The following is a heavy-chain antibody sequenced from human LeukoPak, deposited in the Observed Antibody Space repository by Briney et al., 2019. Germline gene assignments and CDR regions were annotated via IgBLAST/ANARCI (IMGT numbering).Heavy chain of an antibody. Sequence: SQTLSLTCAISGDSVSSNSAAWNWIRQSPSRGLEWLGRTYYRSKWYNDYAVSVKSRITINPDTSKNQFSLQLNSVTPEDTAVYYCASSRSSWYNYYYYMDVWGKGTTVTVSS. V-gene: IGHV6-1*01. CDR1: GDSVSSNSAA. J-gene: IGHJ6*03. CDR3: ASSRSSWYNYYYYMDV. D-gene: IGHD6-13*01. CDR2: TYYRSKWYN.